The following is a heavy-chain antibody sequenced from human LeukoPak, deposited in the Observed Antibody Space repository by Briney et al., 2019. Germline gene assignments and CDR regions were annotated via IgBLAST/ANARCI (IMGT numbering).Heavy chain of an antibody. V-gene: IGHV3-7*03. D-gene: IGHD3-22*01. CDR3: AKGRITMSDAFDI. Sequence: GGSLRLSCVASGFSFSTHWMHWVRQAPGKGLEWVSTINLGWTNKYYVDAVKGRFSISKIDATSSLHLQMNSLRVEDTAVYYCAKGRITMSDAFDIWGQGTMVTVSS. J-gene: IGHJ3*02. CDR1: GFSFSTHW. CDR2: INLGWTNK.